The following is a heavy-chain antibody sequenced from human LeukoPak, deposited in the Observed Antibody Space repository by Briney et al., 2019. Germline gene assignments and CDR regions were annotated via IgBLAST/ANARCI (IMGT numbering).Heavy chain of an antibody. J-gene: IGHJ4*02. CDR1: GFTFSSYD. V-gene: IGHV3-33*06. CDR2: ICCDGSNK. D-gene: IGHD2-21*01. Sequence: RTLGLSCAASGFTFSSYDRHWVRQAPGKGLEWVADICCDGSNKYYADPVKGRFTISRDNSKNSLYLHMNSMSAEDTADYCCAKGVTAVVSFYYVYWGQGTLVTVPS. CDR3: AKGVTAVVSFYYVY.